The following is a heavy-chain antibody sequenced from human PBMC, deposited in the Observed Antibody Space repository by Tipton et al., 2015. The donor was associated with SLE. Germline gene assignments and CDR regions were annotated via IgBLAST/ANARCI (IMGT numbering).Heavy chain of an antibody. Sequence: TLSLTCTVSGGSISSYYWSWIRQPPGKGLEWIGYIYYSGSTYYNPSLKSRVTISVDTSKNQFSLKLSSVTAADTAVYYCARALRGGSGRGWFDPWGQGTLVTVSS. CDR2: IYYSGST. CDR1: GGSISSYY. CDR3: ARALRGGSGRGWFDP. J-gene: IGHJ5*02. D-gene: IGHD6-19*01. V-gene: IGHV4-59*08.